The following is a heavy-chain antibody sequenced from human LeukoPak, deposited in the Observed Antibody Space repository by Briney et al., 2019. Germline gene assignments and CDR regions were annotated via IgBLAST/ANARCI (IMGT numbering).Heavy chain of an antibody. V-gene: IGHV3-30-3*01. CDR1: GFTLSSYA. CDR3: ARDQDNYDFWSGSDY. J-gene: IGHJ4*02. CDR2: ISYDGSNK. Sequence: GGSLRLSCAASGFTLSSYAMHWVRQAPGKGLEWVAVISYDGSNKYYADSVKGRFTISRDNSKNTLYLQMNSLRAEDTAVYYCARDQDNYDFWSGSDYWGQGTLVTVSS. D-gene: IGHD3-3*01.